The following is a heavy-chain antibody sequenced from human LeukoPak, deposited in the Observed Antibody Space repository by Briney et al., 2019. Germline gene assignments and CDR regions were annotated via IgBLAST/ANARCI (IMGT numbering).Heavy chain of an antibody. D-gene: IGHD1-26*01. Sequence: PGRSLRLSCAASGFIFSSYGMYWVRQSPGEGLEWVAYVSDDGTRQYYADSVKGRLTISRDNSKNTLNLQMNSLRVEDTAVYYCARDITGSYSVDYWGQGTLVTVSS. J-gene: IGHJ4*02. CDR2: VSDDGTRQ. CDR3: ARDITGSYSVDY. V-gene: IGHV3-30*03. CDR1: GFIFSSYG.